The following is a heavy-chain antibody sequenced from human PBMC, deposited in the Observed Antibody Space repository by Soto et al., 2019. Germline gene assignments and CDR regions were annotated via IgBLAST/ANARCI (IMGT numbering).Heavy chain of an antibody. CDR2: ISSNGGST. CDR1: GFTFSSYA. D-gene: IGHD3-3*01. J-gene: IGHJ6*02. Sequence: EVQLVESGGGLVQPGGSLRLSCAASGFTFSSYAMHWVRQAPGKGLEYVSAISSNGGSTYYANSVKGRFTISRDNSKNTLYLQVGSLRAEDMAVYYCARNIYDTYGMDVWGQGTTVTVSS. V-gene: IGHV3-64*01. CDR3: ARNIYDTYGMDV.